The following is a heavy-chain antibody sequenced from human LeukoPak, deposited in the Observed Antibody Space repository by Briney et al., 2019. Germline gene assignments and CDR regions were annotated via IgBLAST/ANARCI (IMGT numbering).Heavy chain of an antibody. V-gene: IGHV4-39*01. CDR1: GGSISSSSYY. CDR2: IYYSGST. J-gene: IGHJ5*02. Sequence: SETLSLTCTVSGGSISSSSYYWGWIRQPPGKGLEWIGSIYYSGSTYYNPSLKSRVTISVDTSKNQFSLKLSPVTAADTAVYYCARHEALLEWFPQGPAPYTNNWFDPWGQGTLVTVSS. CDR3: ARHEALLEWFPQGPAPYTNNWFDP. D-gene: IGHD3-3*01.